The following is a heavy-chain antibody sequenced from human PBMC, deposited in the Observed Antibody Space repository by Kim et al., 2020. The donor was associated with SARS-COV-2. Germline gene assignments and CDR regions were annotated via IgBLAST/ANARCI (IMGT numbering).Heavy chain of an antibody. CDR1: GYTFTSYD. J-gene: IGHJ5*02. CDR3: TRHRSGHNDNWFDP. V-gene: IGHV1-8*02. Sequence: ASVKVSCKASGYTFTSYDINWVRQATGQGLEWLGWMNPNSGNTGYAEKVRGRVTMTREISTSTAYMELSSLTSEDTAVYYCTRHRSGHNDNWFDPWGQGTLVTVSS. D-gene: IGHD6-19*01. CDR2: MNPNSGNT.